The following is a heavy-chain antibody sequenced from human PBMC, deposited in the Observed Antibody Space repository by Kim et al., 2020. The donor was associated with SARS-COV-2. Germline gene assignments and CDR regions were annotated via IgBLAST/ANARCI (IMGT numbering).Heavy chain of an antibody. V-gene: IGHV3-11*01. Sequence: GGSLRLSCAASGFSFSDYAMTWIRQAPGKWIECLSYITSDGTSIQYADSVNGRFTISRDNAKTSLALQMNSLTPDDTAWDYCVREPASWCQGTLLTVSS. CDR3: VREPAS. CDR1: GFSFSDYA. CDR2: ITSDGTSI. J-gene: IGHJ5*02.